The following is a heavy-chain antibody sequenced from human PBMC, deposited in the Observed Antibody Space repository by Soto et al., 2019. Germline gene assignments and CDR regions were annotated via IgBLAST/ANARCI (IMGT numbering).Heavy chain of an antibody. V-gene: IGHV1-69*13. CDR2: IIPIFGTA. J-gene: IGHJ3*02. Sequence: SVKVSCKASGGTFSSYAISWVGQPPGQGLEWMGGIIPIFGTANYAQKSQGRVMITADESTSTAYMELSSLRSEDTAVNYCAGGGDTAMTTHAFDIWGQGTMVTVSS. D-gene: IGHD5-18*01. CDR3: AGGGDTAMTTHAFDI. CDR1: GGTFSSYA.